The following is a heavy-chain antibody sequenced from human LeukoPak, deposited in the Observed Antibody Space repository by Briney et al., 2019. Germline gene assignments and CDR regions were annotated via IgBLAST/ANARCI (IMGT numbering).Heavy chain of an antibody. D-gene: IGHD6-19*01. CDR3: AGEQDVSAWIH. CDR1: GFTFNSNW. J-gene: IGHJ4*02. Sequence: GGSLRLSCAASGFTFNSNWMSWVRQAPGKGLEWVAHINQDGSAKYYAASVKGRFTISRDNAKNSFYLHMSSLRAEDTAVYYCAGEQDVSAWIHWGQGALVTVSS. V-gene: IGHV3-7*05. CDR2: INQDGSAK.